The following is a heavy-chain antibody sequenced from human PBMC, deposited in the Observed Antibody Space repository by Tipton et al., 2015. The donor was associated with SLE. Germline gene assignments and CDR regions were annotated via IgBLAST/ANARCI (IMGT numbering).Heavy chain of an antibody. V-gene: IGHV4-31*03. CDR3: ARHWGAARSPWYYFYGLDV. CDR2: IHYTGTT. J-gene: IGHJ6*02. Sequence: TLSLTCTVSGGPFTRGGYYWSWIRQHPGQGLQWIGYIHYTGTTSYNPSLKSRITLSVDTSASQFYLNLNSVTAADTALYFCARHWGAARSPWYYFYGLDVWGQGTTVTVAS. D-gene: IGHD6-6*01. CDR1: GGPFTRGGYY.